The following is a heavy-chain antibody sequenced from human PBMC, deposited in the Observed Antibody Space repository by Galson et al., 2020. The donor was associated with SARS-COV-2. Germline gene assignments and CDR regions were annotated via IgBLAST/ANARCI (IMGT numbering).Heavy chain of an antibody. J-gene: IGHJ4*02. V-gene: IGHV1-2*04. CDR2: INPNTGVP. CDR1: GYTFTAYY. D-gene: IGHD2-21*01. Sequence: ASVKVSCKTSGYTFTAYYLHWVRQAPGQGLEWMGWINPNTGVPNYAQKFQGWVTMTRDTSISTAYMALSRLKSDDTAVYYCERGTVMATFNYFDYWGQGTLVTVSS. CDR3: ERGTVMATFNYFDY.